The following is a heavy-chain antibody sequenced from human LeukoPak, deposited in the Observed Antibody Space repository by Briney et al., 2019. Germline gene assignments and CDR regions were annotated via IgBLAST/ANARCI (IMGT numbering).Heavy chain of an antibody. CDR3: SKLRSSVPAAAYNN. CDR2: ISGGGDTT. J-gene: IGHJ4*02. Sequence: GGSLRLSCAASGFTFSNYAMSWVRQAPGKGLEWVSVISGGGDTTDYADSVKGRFTISRDNSKNTLYLQMNSLRAEDTAVYYCSKLRSSVPAAAYNNWGQGILVTVSS. D-gene: IGHD2-2*01. V-gene: IGHV3-23*01. CDR1: GFTFSNYA.